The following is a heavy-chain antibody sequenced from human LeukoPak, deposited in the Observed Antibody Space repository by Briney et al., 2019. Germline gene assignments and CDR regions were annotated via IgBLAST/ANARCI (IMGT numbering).Heavy chain of an antibody. D-gene: IGHD5-18*01. V-gene: IGHV4-34*01. CDR3: ARDVGRYTYGYRPTELYWYFDL. J-gene: IGHJ2*01. CDR2: INHSGST. CDR1: GGSFSGYY. Sequence: PSETLSLTCAVYGGSFSGYYWSWIRQPPGKGLEWIGEINHSGSTYYNPSLKSRVTISVDTSKNQFSLKLSSVTAADTAVYYCARDVGRYTYGYRPTELYWYFDLWGRGTRVTVSS.